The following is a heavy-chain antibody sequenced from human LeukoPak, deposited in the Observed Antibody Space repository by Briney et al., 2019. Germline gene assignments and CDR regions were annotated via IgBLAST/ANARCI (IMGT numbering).Heavy chain of an antibody. D-gene: IGHD2-8*01. J-gene: IGHJ6*03. Sequence: GESLKISCKGSGYSFTSYWIGWVRQMPGKGLEWMGIIYPGDSDTRYSPSFQGQVTISADKSISTAYLQWSSLKASDTAMYYCERTKMYGQPLDYYMDVWGKGTTVTVSS. CDR3: ERTKMYGQPLDYYMDV. V-gene: IGHV5-51*01. CDR1: GYSFTSYW. CDR2: IYPGDSDT.